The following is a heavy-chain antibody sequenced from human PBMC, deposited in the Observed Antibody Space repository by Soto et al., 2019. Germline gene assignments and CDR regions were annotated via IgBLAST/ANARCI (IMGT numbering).Heavy chain of an antibody. CDR1: GGTFSSYA. CDR3: AREVGLIVVVPAANTYYGMDV. V-gene: IGHV1-69*01. D-gene: IGHD2-2*01. J-gene: IGHJ6*02. CDR2: IIPIFGTA. Sequence: QVQLVQSGAEVKKPGSSVKVSCKASGGTFSSYAISWVRQAPGQGLEWMGGIIPIFGTANYAQKFQGRVTITADESTSTAYMELSSLRSEDTAVYYCAREVGLIVVVPAANTYYGMDVLGQGTTVTVSS.